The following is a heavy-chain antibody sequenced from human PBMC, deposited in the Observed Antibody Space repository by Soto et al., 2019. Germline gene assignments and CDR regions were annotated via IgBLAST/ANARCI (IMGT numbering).Heavy chain of an antibody. J-gene: IGHJ6*02. CDR3: AKGDTAMGNYYYGMDV. CDR2: ISYDGSNK. CDR1: GFTFSSYG. D-gene: IGHD5-18*01. V-gene: IGHV3-30*18. Sequence: LRLSCAASGFTFSSYGMHWVRQAPGKGLEWVAVISYDGSNKYCADSVKGRFTISRDNSKSTLYLQMNSLRAEDTAVYYCAKGDTAMGNYYYGMDVWGQGTTVTVSS.